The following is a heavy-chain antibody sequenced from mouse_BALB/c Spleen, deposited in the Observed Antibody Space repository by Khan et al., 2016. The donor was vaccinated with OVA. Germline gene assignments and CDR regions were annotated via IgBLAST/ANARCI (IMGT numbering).Heavy chain of an antibody. Sequence: DLVKPGASVKLSCKASGYTFTSYWINWIKQRPGQGLEWIGRIAPGSGSSSYNEMFKGKATLTLDTSSSTAYIQLSSLSSEDSAVYLCAREIYECRTCYAMAYWGQGTSVTVSS. CDR3: AREIYECRTCYAMAY. CDR2: IAPGSGSS. J-gene: IGHJ4*01. CDR1: GYTFTSYW. D-gene: IGHD2-12*01. V-gene: IGHV1S41*01.